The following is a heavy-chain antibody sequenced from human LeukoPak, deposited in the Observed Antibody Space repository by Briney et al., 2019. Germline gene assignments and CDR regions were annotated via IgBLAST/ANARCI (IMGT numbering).Heavy chain of an antibody. CDR3: FIRGEDAFDI. V-gene: IGHV3-30-3*01. CDR1: GFTFSSYA. CDR2: ISYDGSNK. D-gene: IGHD3-16*01. Sequence: GGSLRLSCAASGFTFSSYAMHWVRQAPGKGLEWVAVISYDGSNKYCADSVKGRFTISRDNSKNTLYLQMNSLRAEDTAVYYSFIRGEDAFDIWGQGTMVTVSS. J-gene: IGHJ3*02.